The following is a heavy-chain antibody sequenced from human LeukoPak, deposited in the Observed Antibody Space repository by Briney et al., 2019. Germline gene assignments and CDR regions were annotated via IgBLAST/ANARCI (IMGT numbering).Heavy chain of an antibody. CDR1: GYTFTSYD. CDR3: ATPLGGPYYYYMDV. J-gene: IGHJ6*03. Sequence: EASVKVSCKASGYTFTSYDINWVRQATGQGLEWMGWMNPNSGNTGYAQKFQGRVTITRNTSISTAYMELSSLRSEDTAVYYCATPLGGPYYYYMDVWGKGTTVTVSS. CDR2: MNPNSGNT. V-gene: IGHV1-8*03.